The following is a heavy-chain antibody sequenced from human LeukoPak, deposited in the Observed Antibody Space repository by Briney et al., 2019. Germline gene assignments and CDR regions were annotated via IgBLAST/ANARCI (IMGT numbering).Heavy chain of an antibody. V-gene: IGHV3-64D*09. CDR3: VRSRGPLDY. J-gene: IGHJ4*02. D-gene: IGHD1-26*01. CDR2: ICSNGGST. CDR1: GFTSSSYA. Sequence: PGRSLRLSCSASGFTSSSYAMHWVRQAPGKGLEYGSAICSNGGSTYHADSVKGRLTISRDNSKNTLYLHMSSLRPEDTAVYYCVRSRGPLDYWGQGTLVTVSS.